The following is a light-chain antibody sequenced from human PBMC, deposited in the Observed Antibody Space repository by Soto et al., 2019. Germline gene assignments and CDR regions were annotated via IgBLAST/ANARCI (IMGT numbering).Light chain of an antibody. Sequence: DIQMTRSPSSLSASVGDRVTITCRASQRISSYLNRSQQKPGKAPKVLIYGASSLQSGVPFRFIGSGSGTDFTLNISSLQFEVFASYYCQQSHSTHLTFGGGTKVEIK. V-gene: IGKV1-39*01. CDR2: GAS. J-gene: IGKJ4*01. CDR3: QQSHSTHLT. CDR1: QRISSY.